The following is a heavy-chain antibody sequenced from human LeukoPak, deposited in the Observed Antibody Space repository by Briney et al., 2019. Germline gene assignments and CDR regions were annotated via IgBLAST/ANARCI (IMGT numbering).Heavy chain of an antibody. CDR2: ISSSSSYI. J-gene: IGHJ4*02. D-gene: IGHD3-3*01. V-gene: IGHV3-21*01. CDR3: ARVRLAWRVVYFDY. Sequence: PGGSLRLSCAASGFTFSSYSMNWVRQAPGKGLEWVSSISSSSSYIYYADSVKCRFTISRDNAKNSLYLQMNSLRAEDTAVYYCARVRLAWRVVYFDYWGQGTLVTVSS. CDR1: GFTFSSYS.